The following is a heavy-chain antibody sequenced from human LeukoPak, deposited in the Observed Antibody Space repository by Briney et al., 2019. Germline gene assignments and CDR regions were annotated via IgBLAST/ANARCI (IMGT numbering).Heavy chain of an antibody. D-gene: IGHD4-17*01. CDR2: IRYDGRNK. Sequence: GGSLRLSCAASGFTFSSYGMHWVRQAPGKGLEWVAYIRYDGRNKYYADSVKGRFTISRDNSKNTLYLQMNSLRAEDTAVYYCAKKTSPVTTWDAFDIWGQGTMVTVSS. J-gene: IGHJ3*02. V-gene: IGHV3-30*02. CDR3: AKKTSPVTTWDAFDI. CDR1: GFTFSSYG.